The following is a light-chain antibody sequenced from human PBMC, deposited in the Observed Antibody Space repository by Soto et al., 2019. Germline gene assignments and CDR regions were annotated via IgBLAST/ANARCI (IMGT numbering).Light chain of an antibody. J-gene: IGKJ1*01. Sequence: EIVLTQSPGTLSLSPGESATLSCRASQSVSSNSLAWYRRNPGQPPSLLIYGTSTRATDIPRRFSDSGSGTDFTLTITRLEAEDFAVYFCLRYGDSPPTFGQGTKGEVK. CDR1: QSVSSNS. CDR3: LRYGDSPPT. CDR2: GTS. V-gene: IGKV3-20*01.